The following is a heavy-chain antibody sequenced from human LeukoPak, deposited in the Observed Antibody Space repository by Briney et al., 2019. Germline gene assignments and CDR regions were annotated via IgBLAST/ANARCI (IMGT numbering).Heavy chain of an antibody. Sequence: GGSLRLSCAASGFTFSSYSMNWVRQAPGKGLEWVSSISSSSSYIYYADSVKGRFTISRDNAKNSLYLQMNSLRAEDTAVYYCARSSPWLVRKSYRFDPWGQGTLVTVSS. CDR3: ARSSPWLVRKSYRFDP. J-gene: IGHJ5*02. CDR1: GFTFSSYS. V-gene: IGHV3-21*01. D-gene: IGHD6-19*01. CDR2: ISSSSSYI.